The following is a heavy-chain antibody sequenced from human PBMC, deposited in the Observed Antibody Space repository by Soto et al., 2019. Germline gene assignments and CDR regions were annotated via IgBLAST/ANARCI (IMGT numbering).Heavy chain of an antibody. CDR1: GFTFSNAW. CDR3: TAYPYGDYVPDSFDI. J-gene: IGHJ3*02. V-gene: IGHV3-15*01. Sequence: GGSLRLSCAASGFTFSNAWMSWVRQAPGKGLEWVGRIKSKTDGGTTDYAAPVKGRFTISRDDSKNTLYLQMNSLKTEDTAVYYCTAYPYGDYVPDSFDIWGQGTMVTVSS. D-gene: IGHD4-17*01. CDR2: IKSKTDGGTT.